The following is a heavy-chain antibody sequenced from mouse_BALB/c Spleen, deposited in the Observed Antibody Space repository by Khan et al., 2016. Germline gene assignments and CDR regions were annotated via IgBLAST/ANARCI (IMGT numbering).Heavy chain of an antibody. CDR2: NDPANGNT. CDR1: GYNIKDIY. V-gene: IGHV14-3*02. CDR3: RISTINA. J-gene: IGHJ2*01. Sequence: VQLQQSGAELVKPAASLKLSCTASGYNIKDIYIHWVKQRPEKGLERIRRNDPANGNTKYDPKFQGKATITAETSSNTAYLQLSSLTSEDTAVYYCRISTINAWGQGTTLTVSS.